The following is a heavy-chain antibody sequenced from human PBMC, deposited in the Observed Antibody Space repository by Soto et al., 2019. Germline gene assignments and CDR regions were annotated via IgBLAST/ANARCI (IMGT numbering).Heavy chain of an antibody. CDR3: ARDGIYDSSGYYAPPPAFDI. V-gene: IGHV4-59*01. CDR1: GGSISSYY. CDR2: IYYSGST. D-gene: IGHD3-22*01. J-gene: IGHJ3*02. Sequence: QVQLQESGPGLVKPSETLSLTCTVSGGSISSYYWSWIRQPPGKGLEWIGYIYYSGSTNYNPSLKRDATITVAHATNQFPLKLSSVIAADTAVYYCARDGIYDSSGYYAPPPAFDIWGQGTMVTVSS.